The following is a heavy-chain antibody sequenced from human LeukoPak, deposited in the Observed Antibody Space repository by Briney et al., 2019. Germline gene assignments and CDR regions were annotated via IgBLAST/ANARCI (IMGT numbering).Heavy chain of an antibody. CDR2: IYYSGST. D-gene: IGHD3-10*01. CDR1: GGSISSYY. Sequence: PSETLSLTCTVSGGSISSYYWSWIRQPPGGGLEWIGYIYYSGSTNYNPSLKRRVTISLDTSKSQFSLKLRSVTAADTAVYYCARVLIWFGQLQNWFDPWGPGTLVTVSS. V-gene: IGHV4-59*12. CDR3: ARVLIWFGQLQNWFDP. J-gene: IGHJ5*02.